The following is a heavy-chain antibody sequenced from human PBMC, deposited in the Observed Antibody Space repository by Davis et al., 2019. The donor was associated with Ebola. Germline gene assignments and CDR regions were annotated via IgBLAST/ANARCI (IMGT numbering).Heavy chain of an antibody. CDR1: GFTLSAYY. V-gene: IGHV4-34*01. Sequence: GSLRLSCAASGFTLSAYYMSWVRQAPGKGLEWIGEINHSGSSKYNPSLKSRVTMTVDTSKNQFSLKLSSVTAADTAVYYCARDPQDYDILTGYGRYYGMDVWGKGTTVTVSS. D-gene: IGHD3-9*01. CDR3: ARDPQDYDILTGYGRYYGMDV. J-gene: IGHJ6*04. CDR2: INHSGSS.